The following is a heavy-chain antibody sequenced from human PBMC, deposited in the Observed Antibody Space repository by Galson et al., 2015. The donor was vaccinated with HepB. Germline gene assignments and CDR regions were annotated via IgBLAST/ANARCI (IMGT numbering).Heavy chain of an antibody. D-gene: IGHD3-10*01. J-gene: IGHJ4*02. CDR3: ARDGSGSYWSDNYFDY. V-gene: IGHV3-48*01. CDR1: GFTFSSYS. CDR2: ISTSSSTI. Sequence: SLRLSCAASGFTFSSYSMNWVRQAPGKGLEWVSYISTSSSTIYYADSVKGRFTISRDNAENSLYLQMNSLRAEDTAVYYCARDGSGSYWSDNYFDYWGQGTLVTVSS.